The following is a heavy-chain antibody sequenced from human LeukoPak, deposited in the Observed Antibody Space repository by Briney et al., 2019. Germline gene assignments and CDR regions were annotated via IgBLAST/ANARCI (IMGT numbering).Heavy chain of an antibody. V-gene: IGHV3-23*01. CDR2: ISGSGGST. CDR1: GFTFSSYA. CDR3: AKDGVQLDSVDY. D-gene: IGHD1-1*01. Sequence: GGSLRLSCAASGFTFSSYAMTWVRQAPGKGLEWVSAISGSGGSTYYADSVKGRFTISRDNSKNTLYLQMNSLRAEDTAVYYCAKDGVQLDSVDYWGQGTLVTVSS. J-gene: IGHJ4*02.